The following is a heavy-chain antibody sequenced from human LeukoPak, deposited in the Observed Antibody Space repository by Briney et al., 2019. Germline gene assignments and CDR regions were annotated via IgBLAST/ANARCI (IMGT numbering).Heavy chain of an antibody. CDR2: IDNDGSTT. CDR3: ARDAIVGVTSPNDY. D-gene: IGHD1-26*01. J-gene: IGHJ4*02. Sequence: GGSLRLSCAASGFTFSSYWMHWVRQVPGKGLVWVSRIDNDGSTTSYADSVKGRFIISRDNAKNTLYLQMSSLRVEDTAVHYCARDAIVGVTSPNDYWGQGTLVTVSS. CDR1: GFTFSSYW. V-gene: IGHV3-74*01.